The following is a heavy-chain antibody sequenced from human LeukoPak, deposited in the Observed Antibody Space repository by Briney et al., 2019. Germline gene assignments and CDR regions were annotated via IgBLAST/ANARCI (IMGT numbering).Heavy chain of an antibody. Sequence: PGRSLRLSCAASGFTFSSYGMHWVRQAPGKGLEWVAVIWYDGSNKYYADSVKGRFTISRDNSKNTLYLQMNSLRAEDTAVYYCARDRYFDWSVGSTFDYWGQGTLVTVSS. CDR1: GFTFSSYG. D-gene: IGHD3-9*01. CDR3: ARDRYFDWSVGSTFDY. V-gene: IGHV3-33*01. CDR2: IWYDGSNK. J-gene: IGHJ4*02.